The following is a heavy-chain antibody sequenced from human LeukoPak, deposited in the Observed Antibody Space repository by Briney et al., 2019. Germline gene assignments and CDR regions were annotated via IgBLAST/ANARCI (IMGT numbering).Heavy chain of an antibody. Sequence: PSETLSLTCTVSGGSISSYYWSWIRQPPGKGLEWIGYIYYSGSTNYNPSLKSRVTISVDTSKNQFSLKLSSVTAADTAVYYCASSTSHSSSWSFDYWGQGTLVTVSS. D-gene: IGHD6-13*01. J-gene: IGHJ4*02. CDR3: ASSTSHSSSWSFDY. CDR2: IYYSGST. V-gene: IGHV4-59*01. CDR1: GGSISSYY.